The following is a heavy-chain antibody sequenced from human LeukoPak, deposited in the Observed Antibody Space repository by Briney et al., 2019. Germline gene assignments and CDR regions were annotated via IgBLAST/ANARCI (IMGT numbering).Heavy chain of an antibody. CDR3: ARRAAALGAFDY. V-gene: IGHV3-74*01. CDR1: GFTFSSYW. D-gene: IGHD6-13*01. J-gene: IGHJ4*02. Sequence: GGSLRLSRAASGFTFSSYWMHWVRQAPGKGLVWVSRINSDGSSTSYADSVKGRFTTSRDNAKSTLYLQMNSLRAEDTAVYYCARRAAALGAFDYWGPGTLVTVSS. CDR2: INSDGSST.